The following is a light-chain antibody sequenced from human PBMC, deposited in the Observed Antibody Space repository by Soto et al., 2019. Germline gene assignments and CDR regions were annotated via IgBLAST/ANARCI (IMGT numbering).Light chain of an antibody. CDR2: AAS. J-gene: IGKJ1*01. Sequence: DIQMTQSPSSLSASVGDRVTITCRASQGISTYVNWYLQKPGKAPKLLIYAASSLQSGVPSRFSGSGSGTDFTLTISSLQPEDGATDYCQQSYSTPPTFGQGTKVEIK. CDR1: QGISTY. V-gene: IGKV1-39*01. CDR3: QQSYSTPPT.